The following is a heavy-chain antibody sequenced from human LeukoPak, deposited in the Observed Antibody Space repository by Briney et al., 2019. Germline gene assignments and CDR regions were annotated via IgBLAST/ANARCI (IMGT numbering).Heavy chain of an antibody. CDR2: ISSSGRAM. J-gene: IGHJ3*02. V-gene: IGHV3-48*04. CDR1: GFTFNTNS. D-gene: IGHD2-21*01. CDR3: AKARSYCGGDCSLYAFDI. Sequence: PGGSLRLSCALSGFTFNTNSINWVRQAPGKGLEWVSYISSSGRAMYYADSVKGRFTISRDNPKNTLYLQMNSLRAEDTAVYYCAKARSYCGGDCSLYAFDIWGQGTMVTVSS.